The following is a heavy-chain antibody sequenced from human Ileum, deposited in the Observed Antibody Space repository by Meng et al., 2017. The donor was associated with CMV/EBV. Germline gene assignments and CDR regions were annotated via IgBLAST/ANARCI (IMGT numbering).Heavy chain of an antibody. V-gene: IGHV4-34*01. CDR3: ARATSGWYTNWFDP. D-gene: IGHD6-19*01. Sequence: AVSAGSFSGACSRWMRRPPGKGLKWIGEINKSGSTNYNPSLKSRVTISVDTSKNQFSLKLSSVTAADTAVYYCARATSGWYTNWFDPWGQGTLVTVSS. J-gene: IGHJ5*02. CDR1: AGSFSGAC. CDR2: INKSGST.